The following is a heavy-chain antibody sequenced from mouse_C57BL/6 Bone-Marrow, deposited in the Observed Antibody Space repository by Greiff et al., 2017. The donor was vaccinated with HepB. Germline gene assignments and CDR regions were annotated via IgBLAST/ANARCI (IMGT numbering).Heavy chain of an antibody. CDR2: ISSGGSYT. CDR1: GFTFSSYG. CDR3: ARHGIPMDY. J-gene: IGHJ4*01. V-gene: IGHV5-6*01. Sequence: EVQLVESGGDLVKPRGSLKLSCAASGFTFSSYGMSWVRQTPDKRLEWVATISSGGSYTYYPDSVKGRFTISRDNAKNTLYLQMSSLKSEDTAMYYCARHGIPMDYWGQGTSVTVSS.